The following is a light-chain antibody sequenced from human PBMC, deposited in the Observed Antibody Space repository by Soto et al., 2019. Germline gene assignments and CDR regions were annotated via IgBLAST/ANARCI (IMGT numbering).Light chain of an antibody. CDR2: GNS. J-gene: IGLJ3*02. CDR1: SSNIGAGYD. CDR3: QSYDSSLFFNWV. Sequence: QSVLTQPPSVSGAPGQRVTISCTGSSSNIGAGYDVHWYQQLPGTAPKLLIYGNSNRPSGVPDRFSGSKSGTSASLAITGLQAEDEADYYCQSYDSSLFFNWVFGGGTKLTVL. V-gene: IGLV1-40*01.